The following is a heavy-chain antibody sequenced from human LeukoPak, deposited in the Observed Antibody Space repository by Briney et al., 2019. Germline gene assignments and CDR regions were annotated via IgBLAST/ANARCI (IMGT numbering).Heavy chain of an antibody. CDR2: INPNSGGT. Sequence: GSSVKVSCKASGYTFTGYYMHWVRQAPGQGLEWMGWINPNSGGTNYAQKFQGRVTMTRDTSISTAYMELSRLRSDDTAVYYCARLLRYFDWSPAYWGQGTLVTVSS. D-gene: IGHD3-9*01. CDR1: GYTFTGYY. J-gene: IGHJ4*02. V-gene: IGHV1-2*02. CDR3: ARLLRYFDWSPAY.